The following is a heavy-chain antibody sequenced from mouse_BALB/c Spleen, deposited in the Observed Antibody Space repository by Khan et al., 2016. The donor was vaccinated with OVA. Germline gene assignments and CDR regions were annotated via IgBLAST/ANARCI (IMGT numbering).Heavy chain of an antibody. CDR3: TSHGDGAWITY. Sequence: EVQLQESGPELMKPGASVKISCKASGYAFTTYYIHWAMQSPGKSLEWIGYIDPHSGGTTYNQKFKGKATLTVDISSSTAYIHLSNLTSEDSAGYDGTSHGDGAWITYWGQGTLVTVSA. CDR2: IDPHSGGT. V-gene: IGHV1S135*01. CDR1: GYAFTTYY. D-gene: IGHD2-13*01. J-gene: IGHJ3*01.